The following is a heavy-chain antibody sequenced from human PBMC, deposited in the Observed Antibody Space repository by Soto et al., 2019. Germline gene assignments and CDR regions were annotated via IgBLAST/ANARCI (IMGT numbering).Heavy chain of an antibody. CDR2: IYSGGST. D-gene: IGHD3-16*02. CDR3: ARSSPGLIWGSYRYTGSWFDP. CDR1: GFTVSSNY. Sequence: GGSLRLSCAASGFTVSSNYMSWVRQAPGKGLEWVSVIYSGGSTYYADSVKGRFTISRDNSKNTLYLQMNSLRAEDTAVYYCARSSPGLIWGSYRYTGSWFDPWGQGTLVTVSS. J-gene: IGHJ5*02. V-gene: IGHV3-66*01.